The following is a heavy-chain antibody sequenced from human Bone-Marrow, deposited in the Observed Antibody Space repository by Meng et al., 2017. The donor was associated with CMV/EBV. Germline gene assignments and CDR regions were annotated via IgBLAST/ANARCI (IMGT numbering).Heavy chain of an antibody. CDR2: IYSGGTT. CDR3: AEAEHPADGLDV. D-gene: IGHD2-15*01. Sequence: GGSLRLSCAASGFTVTTKYMIWVRKAPEKGLEWVSLIYSGGTTYYADSVKGRFNLSRDNSKNTVYLQMNSLRHEDTATYYCAEAEHPADGLDVWGQGTTVTVSS. J-gene: IGHJ6*02. V-gene: IGHV3-66*02. CDR1: GFTVTTKY.